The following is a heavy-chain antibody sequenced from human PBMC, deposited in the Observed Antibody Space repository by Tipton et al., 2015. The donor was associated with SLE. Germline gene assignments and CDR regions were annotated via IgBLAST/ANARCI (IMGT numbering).Heavy chain of an antibody. D-gene: IGHD1-14*01. CDR1: GGSISSYY. V-gene: IGHV4-59*12. CDR3: ARDLRSGGYYYYYYMDV. J-gene: IGHJ6*03. Sequence: LRLSCTVSGGSISSYYWSWIRQPPGKGLEWIGYIYYSGSTYYNPSLKSRVTISVDTSKNQFSLKLSSVTAADTAVYYCARDLRSGGYYYYYYMDVWGKGTTVTVSS. CDR2: IYYSGST.